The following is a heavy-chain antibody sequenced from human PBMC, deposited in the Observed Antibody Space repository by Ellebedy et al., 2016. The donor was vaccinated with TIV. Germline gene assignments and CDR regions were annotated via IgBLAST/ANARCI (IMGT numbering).Heavy chain of an antibody. CDR1: GFTFSSYS. CDR3: ARPTTVETPGQEK. Sequence: PGGSLRLSCAASGFTFSSYSMHWVRQAPGKGLEWVSYISKTSSVIYYAESVKGRFTVSRDNATNSLYLQMNSLRHEDTAVYYCARPTTVETPGQEKWGQGTLVTVSS. V-gene: IGHV3-48*02. D-gene: IGHD4-23*01. J-gene: IGHJ4*02. CDR2: ISKTSSVI.